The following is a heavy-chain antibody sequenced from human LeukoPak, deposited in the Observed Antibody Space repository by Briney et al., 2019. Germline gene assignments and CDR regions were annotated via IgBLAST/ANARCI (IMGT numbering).Heavy chain of an antibody. CDR3: ARYVGPNIAVAGSDF. Sequence: GGSLTLSCSASGFTFSTYDMNWVRQAPGKGLEWVSSITSRSKYIYYAGSVKGRFTISRDNANNLLFLQMDSLRDEDTAVYYCARYVGPNIAVAGSDFWGQGTLVTVSS. CDR2: ITSRSKYI. D-gene: IGHD6-19*01. J-gene: IGHJ4*02. CDR1: GFTFSTYD. V-gene: IGHV3-21*01.